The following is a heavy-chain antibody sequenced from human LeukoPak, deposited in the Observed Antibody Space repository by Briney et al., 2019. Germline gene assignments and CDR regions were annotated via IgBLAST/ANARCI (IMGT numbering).Heavy chain of an antibody. V-gene: IGHV4-59*01. D-gene: IGHD2-2*01. Sequence: SETLSLTCTVSGGSISSYYWSWIRQPPGKGLEWIGYIYYSGSTNYNPSLKSRVTISVDTSKNQFSLKLSSVTAADTAVYYCARSATYCSSTSCYGYNWFDPWGQGTLVTVSS. CDR3: ARSATYCSSTSCYGYNWFDP. CDR2: IYYSGST. CDR1: GGSISSYY. J-gene: IGHJ5*02.